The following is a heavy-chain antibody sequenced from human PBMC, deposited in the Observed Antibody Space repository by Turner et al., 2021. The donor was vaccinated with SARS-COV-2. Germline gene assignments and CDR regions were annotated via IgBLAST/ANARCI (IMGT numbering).Heavy chain of an antibody. J-gene: IGHJ6*02. CDR2: ISWNSGSI. Sequence: EVQLEESGGGLVQPGRSLRLSCAASGFTFDEDVMHWVRQAPGKGLEWVSGISWNSGSIGYADSVKGRFTISRDNAKNSLYLQMNSLRAEDTALYYCAKGRRFGMDVWGQGTTVTVSS. CDR1: GFTFDEDV. CDR3: AKGRRFGMDV. V-gene: IGHV3-9*01.